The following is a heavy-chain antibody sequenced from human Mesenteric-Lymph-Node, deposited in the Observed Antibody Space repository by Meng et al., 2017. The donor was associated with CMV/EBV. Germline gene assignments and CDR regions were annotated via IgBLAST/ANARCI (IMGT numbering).Heavy chain of an antibody. D-gene: IGHD3-3*01. CDR2: ISSSGSTI. CDR1: GFTFSSYG. J-gene: IGHJ5*02. Sequence: GESLKISCAASGFTFSSYGMHWVRQAPGKGLEWVSYISSSGSTIYYADSVKGRFTISRDNAKNSLYLQMNSLRAEDTAVYYCARRHRLEWLLSNWFDPWGQGTLVTVSS. V-gene: IGHV3-48*04. CDR3: ARRHRLEWLLSNWFDP.